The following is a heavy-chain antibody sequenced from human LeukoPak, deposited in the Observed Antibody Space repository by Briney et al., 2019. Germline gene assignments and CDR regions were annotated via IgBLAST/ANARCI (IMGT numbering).Heavy chain of an antibody. CDR2: ISSSSSYI. J-gene: IGHJ6*02. V-gene: IGHV3-21*01. D-gene: IGHD2-15*01. Sequence: GGSLRLSCVASGFTFSSYSMNWVRQAPGKGLEWVSSISSSSSYIYYADSVKGRFTISRDNAKNSLYLQMNSLRAEDTAVYYCARDRCFGSGGSCYHPFYYYYGMDVWGQGTTVTVS. CDR3: ARDRCFGSGGSCYHPFYYYYGMDV. CDR1: GFTFSSYS.